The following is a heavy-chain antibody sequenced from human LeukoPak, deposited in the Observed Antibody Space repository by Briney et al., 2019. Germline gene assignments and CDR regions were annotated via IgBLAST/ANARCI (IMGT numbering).Heavy chain of an antibody. CDR1: GYAITSGGFS. Sequence: PSETLSLTCTVSGYAITSGGFSWNWIRQPPGKGLEWIGCIYDRGPAYYNPSLKSRVTISVDTSKNQFSLKLSSVTAADTAVYYCASPSTIGYSSAWYVLADAFDIWGQGTMVTVSS. D-gene: IGHD6-19*01. CDR3: ASPSTIGYSSAWYVLADAFDI. V-gene: IGHV4-30-2*01. J-gene: IGHJ3*02. CDR2: IYDRGPA.